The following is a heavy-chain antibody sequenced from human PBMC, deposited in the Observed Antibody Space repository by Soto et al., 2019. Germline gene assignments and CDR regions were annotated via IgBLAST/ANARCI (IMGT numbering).Heavy chain of an antibody. V-gene: IGHV1-18*04. CDR3: ARKLRLAGGMDV. Sequence: GGSVKVYFKASGYAFTSYGISLVRQAPGQGLEWMGWISAYNGNTNYAQKLQGRVTMTTDTSTSTAYMELRSPRSDDTAVYYCARKLRLAGGMDVWGQGTTVTVSS. J-gene: IGHJ6*01. CDR2: ISAYNGNT. D-gene: IGHD5-12*01. CDR1: GYAFTSYG.